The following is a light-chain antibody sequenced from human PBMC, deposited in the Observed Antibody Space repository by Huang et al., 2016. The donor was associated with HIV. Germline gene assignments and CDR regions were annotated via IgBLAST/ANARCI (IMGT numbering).Light chain of an antibody. J-gene: IGKJ4*01. V-gene: IGKV3-20*01. Sequence: EIVLTQSPGTLSLSPGERATLSCRASPSVSSSYLAWYQQKPGQAPRLLIYGASRRATGIPDRFSGSGSGTDFTLAISRLEPEDFAVYYCQQYGSSPPKLTIGGGTKVEIK. CDR2: GAS. CDR3: QQYGSSPPKLT. CDR1: PSVSSSY.